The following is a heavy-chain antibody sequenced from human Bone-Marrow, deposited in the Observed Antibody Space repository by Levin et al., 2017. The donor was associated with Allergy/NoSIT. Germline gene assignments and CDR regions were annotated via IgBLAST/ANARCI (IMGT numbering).Heavy chain of an antibody. CDR3: ARVRDRVEKPYYGVDV. D-gene: IGHD5-24*01. V-gene: IGHV1-18*01. Sequence: ASVKVSCRASGYTFTTYAITWVRQAPGQGLEWMGWIFTYSGETDYAQNLQGRVTMTMDTSTTTAYMELRSLRSDDTAVYYCARVRDRVEKPYYGVDVWGQGTTVTVSS. CDR1: GYTFTTYA. J-gene: IGHJ6*02. CDR2: IFTYSGET.